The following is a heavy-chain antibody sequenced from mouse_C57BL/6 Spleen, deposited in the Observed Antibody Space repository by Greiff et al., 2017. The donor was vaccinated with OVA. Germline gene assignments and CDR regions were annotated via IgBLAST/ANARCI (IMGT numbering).Heavy chain of an antibody. Sequence: VQLQQSGAELVKPGASVKISCKASGYAFSSYWMNWVKQRPGKGLEWIGQIYPGDGDTNYNGKFKGKATLTADKSSSTAYMQLSSLTSEDSAVYFCARWGIYDGYYYFDYWGQGTTLTVSS. D-gene: IGHD2-3*01. CDR3: ARWGIYDGYYYFDY. V-gene: IGHV1-80*01. CDR1: GYAFSSYW. J-gene: IGHJ2*01. CDR2: IYPGDGDT.